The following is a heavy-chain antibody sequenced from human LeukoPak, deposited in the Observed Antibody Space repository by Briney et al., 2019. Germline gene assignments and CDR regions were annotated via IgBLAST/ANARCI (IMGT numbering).Heavy chain of an antibody. D-gene: IGHD3-10*01. Sequence: GGSLRLSCAASGFTFSSYGMHWVRQAPGKGLEWVAFIRYDESNTYYADSVKGRFTISRDNSMNMLYLQMNSLRAEDTAVYYCAKVPRGHYFDYWGQGTLVTVSS. J-gene: IGHJ4*02. CDR2: IRYDESNT. CDR3: AKVPRGHYFDY. CDR1: GFTFSSYG. V-gene: IGHV3-30*02.